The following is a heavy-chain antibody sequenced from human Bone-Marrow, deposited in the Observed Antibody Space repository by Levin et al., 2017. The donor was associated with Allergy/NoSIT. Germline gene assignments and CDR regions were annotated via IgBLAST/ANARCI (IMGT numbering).Heavy chain of an antibody. Sequence: SQTLSLTCTVSGGSISHSIYYWGWIRQPPGKGLEWIGSIHYSGGSYSNSSLESRLTISVDTSKSQFSLNLISVTAADTAVYYCARYYYASGNYYLDSWGQGTLVTVSS. CDR2: IHYSGGS. V-gene: IGHV4-39*01. CDR3: ARYYYASGNYYLDS. J-gene: IGHJ4*02. CDR1: GGSISHSIYY. D-gene: IGHD3-10*01.